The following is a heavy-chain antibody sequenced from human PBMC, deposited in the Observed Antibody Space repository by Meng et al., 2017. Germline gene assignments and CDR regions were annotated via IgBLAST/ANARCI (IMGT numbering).Heavy chain of an antibody. CDR2: ISSSSSYI. CDR1: GFTFSSYS. Sequence: GESLKISCAASGFTFSSYSMNWVRQAPGKGLEWVSSISSSSSYIYYADSVKGRFTIPRDNAKNSLYLQMNSLRAEDTAVYYCAREESGYPDYWGQGTLVTVSS. V-gene: IGHV3-21*01. D-gene: IGHD5-12*01. CDR3: AREESGYPDY. J-gene: IGHJ4*02.